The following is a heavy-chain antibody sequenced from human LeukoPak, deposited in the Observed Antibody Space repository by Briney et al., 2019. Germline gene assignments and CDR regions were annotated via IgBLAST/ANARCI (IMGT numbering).Heavy chain of an antibody. D-gene: IGHD2-2*01. J-gene: IGHJ4*02. Sequence: PGGSLRLSCAASGFTFDDYAMHWVRQAPGKGLEWVSGISWNSGSIGYADSVKGRFTISRDNAKNSLYLQMNSLRAEDTALYYCAKDIRAVVPAALDCWGQGTLVTVSS. V-gene: IGHV3-9*01. CDR2: ISWNSGSI. CDR1: GFTFDDYA. CDR3: AKDIRAVVPAALDC.